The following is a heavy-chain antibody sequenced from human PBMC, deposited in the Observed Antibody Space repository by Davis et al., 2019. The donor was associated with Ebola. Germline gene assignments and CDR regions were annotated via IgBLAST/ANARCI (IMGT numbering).Heavy chain of an antibody. CDR2: ISSSSSTI. Sequence: PGGSLRLSCAASGFTFSSYSMNWVRQAPGKGLEWVSYISSSSSTIYYADSVKGRFTISRDNAKNSLYLQMNSLRAEDTAVYYCARSLLGYSSGWYVVAPFDYWGQGTLVTVSS. CDR3: ARSLLGYSSGWYVVAPFDY. CDR1: GFTFSSYS. J-gene: IGHJ4*02. D-gene: IGHD6-19*01. V-gene: IGHV3-48*01.